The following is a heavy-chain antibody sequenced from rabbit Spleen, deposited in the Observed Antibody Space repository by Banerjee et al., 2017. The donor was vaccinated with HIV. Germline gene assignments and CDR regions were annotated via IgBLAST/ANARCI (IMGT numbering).Heavy chain of an antibody. Sequence: QSLEESGGDLVKPGASLTLTCTASGIDFSSSYYMCWVRQAPGKGPEWIASIYSANGATWYASWAKGRFTISKTSSTTVTLEMTSLTPADTATYFCARDTGTSFSTYGMDLWGQGTLVTVS. J-gene: IGHJ6*01. CDR1: GIDFSSSYY. D-gene: IGHD7-1*01. CDR2: IYSANGAT. CDR3: ARDTGTSFSTYGMDL. V-gene: IGHV1S40*01.